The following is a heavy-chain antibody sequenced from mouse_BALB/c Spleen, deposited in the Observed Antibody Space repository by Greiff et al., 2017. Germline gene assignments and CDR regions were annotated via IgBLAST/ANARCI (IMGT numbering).Heavy chain of an antibody. CDR1: GFAFSSYD. CDR3: ARQGYGSSYPWFAY. Sequence: EVMLVESGGGLVKPGGSLKLSCAASGFAFSSYDMSWVRQTPEKRLEWVAYISSGGGSTYYPDTVKGRFTISRDNAKNTLYLQMSSLKSEDTAMYYCARQGYGSSYPWFAYWGQGTLVTVSA. V-gene: IGHV5-12-1*01. D-gene: IGHD1-1*01. J-gene: IGHJ3*01. CDR2: ISSGGGST.